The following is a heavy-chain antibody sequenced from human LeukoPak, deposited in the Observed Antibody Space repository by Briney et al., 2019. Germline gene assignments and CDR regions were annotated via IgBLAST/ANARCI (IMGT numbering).Heavy chain of an antibody. CDR1: GLTFNNYA. Sequence: GGSLRLSCAVSGLTFNNYAMSWVRQAPGKGLEWVSAISKSGDHTYYAASAKGRFTIYRDNSKNTLYLQMNSLRAEDTAVYYCAKTRPLDSSSWSHGDYWGQGTLVTVSS. D-gene: IGHD6-13*01. CDR2: ISKSGDHT. V-gene: IGHV3-23*01. CDR3: AKTRPLDSSSWSHGDY. J-gene: IGHJ4*02.